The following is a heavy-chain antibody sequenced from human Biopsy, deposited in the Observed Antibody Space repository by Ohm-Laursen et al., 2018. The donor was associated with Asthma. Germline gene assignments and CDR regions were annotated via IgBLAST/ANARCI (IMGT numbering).Heavy chain of an antibody. Sequence: SETLSLTCTVSGGSISSSSYYWGWIRQPPGKGLEWIGSIYYSGSTYYNPSLKSRVTISVDTSKNQFFLKLSSVTAADMAVYYCARRITIFGVVAYFDYWGQGTLVTVSS. CDR3: ARRITIFGVVAYFDY. J-gene: IGHJ4*02. CDR1: GGSISSSSYY. D-gene: IGHD3-3*01. V-gene: IGHV4-39*01. CDR2: IYYSGST.